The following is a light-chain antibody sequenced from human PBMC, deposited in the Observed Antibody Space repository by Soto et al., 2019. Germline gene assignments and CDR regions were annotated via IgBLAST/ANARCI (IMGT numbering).Light chain of an antibody. Sequence: EIVLTQSPDTLSLSPGERVTLSCRASQSVSSTYLAWYQQKPGQAPRLLIYGASRRATGIPDRFSGNGSGTDFTLTISSLEPEDFAVYYCQHYGISPPYHVTFGPGTKVDIK. CDR3: QHYGISPPYHVT. CDR2: GAS. V-gene: IGKV3-20*01. J-gene: IGKJ3*01. CDR1: QSVSSTY.